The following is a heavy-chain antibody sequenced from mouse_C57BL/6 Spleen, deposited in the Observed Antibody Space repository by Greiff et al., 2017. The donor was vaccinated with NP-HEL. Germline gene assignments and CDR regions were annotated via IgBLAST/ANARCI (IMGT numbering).Heavy chain of an antibody. CDR3: ARSYGKEPDY. CDR2: INPSSGYT. Sequence: QGERQKSGEEWERQGASAQPPCPSSFSPFPLSPLPFFPPIPLHGLEWIGYINPSSGYTKYNQKFKDKATLTADKSSSTAYMQLSSLTSEDSAVYYCARSYGKEPDYWGQGTSVTVSS. CDR1: FSPFPLSP. J-gene: IGHJ4*01. D-gene: IGHD1-2*01. V-gene: IGHV1-4*01.